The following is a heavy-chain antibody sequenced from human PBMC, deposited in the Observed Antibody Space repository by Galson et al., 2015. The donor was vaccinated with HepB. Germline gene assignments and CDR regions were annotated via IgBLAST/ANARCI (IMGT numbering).Heavy chain of an antibody. CDR1: RFNFSNYS. CDR2: IISSGTYM. CDR3: ARDAIGEDYYDSSGYYFYYYGFDV. Sequence: SLRLSCAASRFNFSNYSMNWVRQAPGEGLEWVASIISSGTYMYYADSVKGRFSISRDNAKDSLYLQMNSLRAEDTAVYYCARDAIGEDYYDSSGYYFYYYGFDVGGQGTTVTVSS. J-gene: IGHJ6*02. D-gene: IGHD3-22*01. V-gene: IGHV3-21*01.